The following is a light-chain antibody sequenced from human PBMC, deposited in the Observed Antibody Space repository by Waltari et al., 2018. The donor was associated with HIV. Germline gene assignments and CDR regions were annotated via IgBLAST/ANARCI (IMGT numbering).Light chain of an antibody. CDR2: DVN. J-gene: IGLJ3*02. CDR3: SSYASSSALL. Sequence: SGSPGQSITISCTGTSTDIGGFYYVSWYQQHPGKAPKLIISDVNARPSGISDRFSGSKSGNPASLTIAGLQPEDEAYYHCSSYASSSALLFGGGTKLTVV. CDR1: STDIGGFYY. V-gene: IGLV2-14*03.